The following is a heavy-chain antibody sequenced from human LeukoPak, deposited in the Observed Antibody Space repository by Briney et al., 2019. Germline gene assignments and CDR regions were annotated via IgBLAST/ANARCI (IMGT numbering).Heavy chain of an antibody. Sequence: GGSLRLSCAASGFTFSSYIMNWVRQAPGKGLEWVSSISSSSSYIYYADSVKGRFTISRDNAKSSLYLQMNSLRAEDTAVYYCARGYGSGSSDYWGQGTLVTVSS. V-gene: IGHV3-21*01. CDR2: ISSSSSYI. CDR3: ARGYGSGSSDY. D-gene: IGHD3-10*01. J-gene: IGHJ4*02. CDR1: GFTFSSYI.